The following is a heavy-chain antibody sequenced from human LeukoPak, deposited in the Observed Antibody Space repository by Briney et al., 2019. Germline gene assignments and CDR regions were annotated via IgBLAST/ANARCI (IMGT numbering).Heavy chain of an antibody. CDR3: AKAGAAAAGKGVGDY. Sequence: GGSLRLSCAASGFTFSSYGMHWVRQAPGKGLEWVAFIRYDGSNKYYADSVKGRFTISRDNSKNTLYLQMNSLRAEDTAVYYCAKAGAAAAGKGVGDYWGQGTLVTVSS. D-gene: IGHD6-13*01. V-gene: IGHV3-30*02. CDR2: IRYDGSNK. CDR1: GFTFSSYG. J-gene: IGHJ4*02.